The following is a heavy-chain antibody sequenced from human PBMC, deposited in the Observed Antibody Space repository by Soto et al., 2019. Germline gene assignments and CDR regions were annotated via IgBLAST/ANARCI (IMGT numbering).Heavy chain of an antibody. CDR2: ISSNGGST. D-gene: IGHD6-13*01. J-gene: IGHJ4*02. Sequence: GGSLRLSCSASGFTFSSYAMHWVRQAPGKGLEYVSAISSNGGSTYYADSVKGRFTISRDNSKNTLYLQMISLRAEDTAVYYCVKGGWTGLAAAGTYFDYWGQGTLVTVSS. V-gene: IGHV3-64D*08. CDR3: VKGGWTGLAAAGTYFDY. CDR1: GFTFSSYA.